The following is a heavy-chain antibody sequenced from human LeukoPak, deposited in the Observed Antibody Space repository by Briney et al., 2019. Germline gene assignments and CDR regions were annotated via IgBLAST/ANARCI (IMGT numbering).Heavy chain of an antibody. CDR3: ARGLLAIFGVVALNDQNWFDP. V-gene: IGHV4-34*01. Sequence: PSETLSLTCAVYGGSFSGYYWSWIRQPPGKGLEWIGEINHSGSTNYNPSLKSRVTISVDTSKNQFPLKLSSVTAADTAVYYCARGLLAIFGVVALNDQNWFDPWGQGTLVTVSS. CDR2: INHSGST. CDR1: GGSFSGYY. J-gene: IGHJ5*02. D-gene: IGHD3-3*01.